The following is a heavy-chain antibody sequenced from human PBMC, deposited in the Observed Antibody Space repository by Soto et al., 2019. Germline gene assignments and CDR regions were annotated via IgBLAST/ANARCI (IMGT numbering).Heavy chain of an antibody. Sequence: QAQLVQSGAEVKKPGASVKVSCKASGYTFYSHSISWVRQAPGHGLEWMGRISADNINTKYAQKFRGRVTMTTDTSTSTVYMELRNLRSDDTAVYYCARCIQEDYYYGMDVWGQGTTVTVSS. J-gene: IGHJ6*02. V-gene: IGHV1-18*01. D-gene: IGHD5-18*01. CDR1: GYTFYSHS. CDR2: ISADNINT. CDR3: ARCIQEDYYYGMDV.